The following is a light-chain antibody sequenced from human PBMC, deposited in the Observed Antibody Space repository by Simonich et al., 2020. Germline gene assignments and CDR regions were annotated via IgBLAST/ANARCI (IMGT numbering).Light chain of an antibody. V-gene: IGKV4-1*01. CDR1: QSVLSSSNNKNY. J-gene: IGKJ1*01. CDR3: QQYYSTPRT. Sequence: DIVMTQSPDSLAVSLGERATINCKSSQSVLSSSNNKNYLAWYQQKPGQPPKLLIYWAATRESGGPNRFSGSGSGTDFTLTISSLQAEDVAVYYCQQYYSTPRTFGQGTKVEIK. CDR2: WAA.